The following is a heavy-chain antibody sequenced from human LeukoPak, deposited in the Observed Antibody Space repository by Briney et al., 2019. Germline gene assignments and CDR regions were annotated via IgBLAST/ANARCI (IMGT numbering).Heavy chain of an antibody. CDR1: GDTISSYF. J-gene: IGHJ4*02. CDR3: ARDSGYELH. CDR2: MYTSGNT. D-gene: IGHD5-12*01. V-gene: IGHV4-4*07. Sequence: SETLSLTCTVSGDTISSYFWSWLRQPAGKGLELIGRMYTSGNTIYNPSLKSRVSISVDTSKNQMSRKVRSVTAADSAEYYLARDSGYELHWGQGTLVTVSS.